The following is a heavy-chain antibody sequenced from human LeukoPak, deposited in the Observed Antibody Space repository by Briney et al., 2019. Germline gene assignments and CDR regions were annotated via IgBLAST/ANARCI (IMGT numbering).Heavy chain of an antibody. D-gene: IGHD3-16*02. V-gene: IGHV3-7*01. CDR2: IKEDGSEE. CDR3: AKSFAYGWDA. CDR1: GFTFSHNW. J-gene: IGHJ5*02. Sequence: GGSLRLSCAASGFTFSHNWLTWVRQAPGKGLEWVANIKEDGSEEQYADSVKGRFTISRDNTKNSLSLQMNSLRAGDTGVYYCAKSFAYGWDAWGQGTLVTVSS.